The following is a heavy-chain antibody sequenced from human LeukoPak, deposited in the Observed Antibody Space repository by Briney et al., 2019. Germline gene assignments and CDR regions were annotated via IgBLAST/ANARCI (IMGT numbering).Heavy chain of an antibody. Sequence: SQTLSLTCTVSGGSISSGGYHWSWIRQQPGEGLEWIGYNYYSGTTSYNPSLKSRVTISVDTSKNQFSLKLSSVTAADTAVYYCARGGLVAIPAARRNYFDYRGQGTLVTVSS. J-gene: IGHJ4*02. CDR1: GGSISSGGYH. V-gene: IGHV4-31*03. D-gene: IGHD2-2*01. CDR2: NYYSGTT. CDR3: ARGGLVAIPAARRNYFDY.